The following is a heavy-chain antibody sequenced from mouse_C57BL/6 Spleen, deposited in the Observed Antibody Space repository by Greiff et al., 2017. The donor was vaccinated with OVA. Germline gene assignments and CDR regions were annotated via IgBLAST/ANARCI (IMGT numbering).Heavy chain of an antibody. CDR1: GFTFSDYG. J-gene: IGHJ4*01. Sequence: DVKLVESGGGLVKPGGSLKLSCAASGFTFSDYGMHWVRQAPEKGLEWVAYISSGSSTIYYADTVKGRFTISRDNAKNTLFLQMTSLRSEDTAMYYCARNLPRGAMDYWGQGTSVTVSS. CDR3: ARNLPRGAMDY. V-gene: IGHV5-17*01. CDR2: ISSGSSTI.